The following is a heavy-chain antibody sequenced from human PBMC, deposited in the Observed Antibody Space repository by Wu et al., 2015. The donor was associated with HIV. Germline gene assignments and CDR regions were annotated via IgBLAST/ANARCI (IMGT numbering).Heavy chain of an antibody. Sequence: QVQLVQSGAEVKKPGSSVKVSCKASGDTFNSYAISWVRQAPGQGLEWMGGIIPIFGTANYAQKFQGRVTIITDESTSTAYMELSSLRSEDTAVYYCARHVLNYYDSGSYYPSFDYWGQGTLVTVSS. CDR2: IIPIFGTA. D-gene: IGHD3-10*01. V-gene: IGHV1-69*05. CDR1: GDTFNSYA. CDR3: ARHVLNYYDSGSYYPSFDY. J-gene: IGHJ4*02.